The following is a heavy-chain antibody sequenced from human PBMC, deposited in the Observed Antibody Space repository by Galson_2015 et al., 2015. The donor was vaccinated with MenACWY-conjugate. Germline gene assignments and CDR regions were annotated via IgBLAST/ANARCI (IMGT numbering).Heavy chain of an antibody. V-gene: IGHV3-48*03. D-gene: IGHD1/OR15-1a*01. CDR2: ISKSGSPI. CDR1: GFTFTGYD. CDR3: ARVGTCILQYFYYMDV. Sequence: SLRLSCAASGFTFTGYDFNWVRQAPGKGLEWLSYISKSGSPIYYADSVKGRFTISRDNIKKSLFLEMNSLRAGDTGVSYCARVGTCILQYFYYMDVWGKGTTVTVSS. J-gene: IGHJ6*03.